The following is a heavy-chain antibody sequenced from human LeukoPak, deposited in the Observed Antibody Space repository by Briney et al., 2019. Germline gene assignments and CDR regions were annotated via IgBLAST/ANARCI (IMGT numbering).Heavy chain of an antibody. D-gene: IGHD4-11*01. CDR3: ARVLNYRVGRDTVTFASEIDY. V-gene: IGHV3-74*01. Sequence: GGSLRLSCAASGFTFSDHYMDWVRQAPGKGLVWVSRINTDGSSTSYADSVKGRFTISRDNAKNTLYLQMNSLRAEDTAMYYCARVLNYRVGRDTVTFASEIDYWGQGTLVTVSS. CDR2: INTDGSST. J-gene: IGHJ4*02. CDR1: GFTFSDHY.